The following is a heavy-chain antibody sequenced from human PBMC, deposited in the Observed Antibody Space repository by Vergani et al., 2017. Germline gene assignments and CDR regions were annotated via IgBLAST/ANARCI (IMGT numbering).Heavy chain of an antibody. CDR3: AREREELGIPH. Sequence: QLQLQESGSGLVKPSQTLSLTCAVPGGSISSGGYSWSWIRQPPGKGLEWIGYIYHSGSTYYNPSLKSRVTISVDRSKNPLSLKLSSVTAADTAVYYCAREREELGIPHWGQGTLVTVSS. D-gene: IGHD7-27*01. V-gene: IGHV4-30-2*01. CDR1: GGSISSGGYS. J-gene: IGHJ4*02. CDR2: IYHSGST.